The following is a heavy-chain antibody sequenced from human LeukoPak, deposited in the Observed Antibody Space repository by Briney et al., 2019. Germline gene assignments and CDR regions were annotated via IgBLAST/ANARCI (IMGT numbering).Heavy chain of an antibody. CDR1: GFTFSSYG. CDR3: AKGDDYYDSHSGPDRGAFDI. J-gene: IGHJ3*02. V-gene: IGHV3-30*02. CDR2: IRYDGSNK. D-gene: IGHD3-22*01. Sequence: GGSLRLSCAASGFTFSSYGMHWVRQAPGKGLEWVAFIRYDGSNKYYADSVKGRFTISRDNSKNTLYLQMNSLRAEDTAVYYCAKGDDYYDSHSGPDRGAFDIWGQGTMVTVSS.